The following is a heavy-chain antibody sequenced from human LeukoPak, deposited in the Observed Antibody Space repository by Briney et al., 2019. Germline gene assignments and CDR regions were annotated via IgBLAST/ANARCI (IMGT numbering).Heavy chain of an antibody. D-gene: IGHD6-19*01. V-gene: IGHV3-21*01. CDR1: GFTFSSYS. CDR3: ARSTYSSGWYEYNWLDP. Sequence: GGSLRLSCAASGFTFSSYSMNWVRQAPGKGLEWVSSISSSSSYIYYADSVKGRFTISRDNAKNSLYLQMNSLRAEDTAVYYCARSTYSSGWYEYNWLDPWGQGTLVTVSS. CDR2: ISSSSSYI. J-gene: IGHJ5*02.